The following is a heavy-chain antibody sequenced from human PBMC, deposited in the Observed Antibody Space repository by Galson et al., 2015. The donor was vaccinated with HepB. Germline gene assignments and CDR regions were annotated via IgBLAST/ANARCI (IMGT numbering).Heavy chain of an antibody. D-gene: IGHD4-23*01. CDR1: GFTFGDYA. CDR3: TRAGAGGKVLRQFDY. CDR2: IRSKAYGGTT. J-gene: IGHJ4*02. Sequence: SLRLSCAASGFTFGDYAMSWVRQAPGKGLEWVGFIRSKAYGGTTEYAASVKGRFTISRDDSKSIAYLQMNSLKTEDTAVYYCTRAGAGGKVLRQFDYWGQGTLVTVSS. V-gene: IGHV3-49*04.